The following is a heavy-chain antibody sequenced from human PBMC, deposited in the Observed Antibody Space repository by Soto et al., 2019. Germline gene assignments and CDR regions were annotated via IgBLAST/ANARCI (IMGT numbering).Heavy chain of an antibody. J-gene: IGHJ6*02. D-gene: IGHD3-3*01. CDR3: ARHFGMVKDYYYYYGLDV. CDR2: ISPSGQTT. Sequence: QVQLVQSGAEVKKPGASANLSCKASGDTFKNFYIHWVRQAPGQGLEWLGMISPSGQTTTYPQKCQGRVTMTRETSTSTFYMELSNLKSDDTAIYYCARHFGMVKDYYYYYGLDVWGQGTTVTVSS. CDR1: GDTFKNFY. V-gene: IGHV1-46*02.